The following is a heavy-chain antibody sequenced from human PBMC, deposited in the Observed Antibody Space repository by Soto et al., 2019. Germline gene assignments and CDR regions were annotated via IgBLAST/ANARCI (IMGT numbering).Heavy chain of an antibody. D-gene: IGHD3-10*01. Sequence: QVQLVESGGAVVQPGTSLRLSCAASGVAFSTYGVHWVRQAPWKGLEWVAILSYDGHNEYYTDSVKGRFTISRDTSRNTLYLQMDRLRADDTAMYYCAKDRGFGEYLFDSWGQGTLVTVSS. J-gene: IGHJ4*02. V-gene: IGHV3-30*18. CDR3: AKDRGFGEYLFDS. CDR2: LSYDGHNE. CDR1: GVAFSTYG.